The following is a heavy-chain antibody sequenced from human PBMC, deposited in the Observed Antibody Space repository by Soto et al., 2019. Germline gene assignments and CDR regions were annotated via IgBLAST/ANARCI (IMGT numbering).Heavy chain of an antibody. CDR1: GFTFSSYR. Sequence: GGSLRLSCAASGFTFSSYRMKWVRQVPGKGLEWVSYISSGSSTIYYADSVKGRFTISRDNAKNSLYLQMNSLRAEDTAVYYCARVFNGPRHIDYWGQGTLVTVSS. CDR2: ISSGSSTI. D-gene: IGHD3-3*01. CDR3: ARVFNGPRHIDY. V-gene: IGHV3-48*01. J-gene: IGHJ4*02.